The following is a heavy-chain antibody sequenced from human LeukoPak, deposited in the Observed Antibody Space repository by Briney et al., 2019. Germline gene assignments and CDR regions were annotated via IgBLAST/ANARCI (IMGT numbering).Heavy chain of an antibody. CDR1: GFTFSSYA. J-gene: IGHJ4*02. Sequence: PGRSLRLSCAASGFTFSSYAMHWVRQAPGKGLEWVAVISYDGSNKYYADSVKGRFTISRDNSKNTLYLQMNSLRAEDTAVYYCARQGLDLELDYWGQGTLVTVSS. D-gene: IGHD1-1*01. CDR3: ARQGLDLELDY. V-gene: IGHV3-30-3*01. CDR2: ISYDGSNK.